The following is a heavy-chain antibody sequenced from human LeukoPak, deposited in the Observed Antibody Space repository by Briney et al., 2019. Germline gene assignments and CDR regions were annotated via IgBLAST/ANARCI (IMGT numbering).Heavy chain of an antibody. CDR1: GYTFASYY. CDR2: INPSGGST. J-gene: IGHJ4*02. CDR3: ARWIVVPAANHYFDY. V-gene: IGHV1-46*01. Sequence: ASVKVSCKASGYTFASYYMHWVRQAPGQGLEWMGIINPSGGSTSYAQKFQGRVTMTRDTSTSTVYMELSSLRSEDTAVYYCARWIVVPAANHYFDYWGQGTLVTVSS. D-gene: IGHD2-2*01.